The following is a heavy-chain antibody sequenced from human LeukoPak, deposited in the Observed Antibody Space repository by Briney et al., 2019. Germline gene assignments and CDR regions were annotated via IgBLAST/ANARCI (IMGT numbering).Heavy chain of an antibody. Sequence: GGSLRLSCVASGITFSNYWMHWVRQPPGKGLVWVSRINIDGSSTSYADSVKGRFTISRDNAKNTLYLQMNSLRAEDTAVYYCAREFGELSSYYGMDVWGQGTTVTVSS. CDR1: GITFSNYW. CDR2: INIDGSST. V-gene: IGHV3-74*01. CDR3: AREFGELSSYYGMDV. D-gene: IGHD3-10*01. J-gene: IGHJ6*02.